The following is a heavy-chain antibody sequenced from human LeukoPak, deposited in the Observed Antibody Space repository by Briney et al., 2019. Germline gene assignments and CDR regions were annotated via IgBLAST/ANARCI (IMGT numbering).Heavy chain of an antibody. V-gene: IGHV3-7*01. Sequence: PGGSLRLPCAASGFTFSSYWMTWVRQAPGRGLEWVANIKRDGSDTHYLDSLKGRFTISRDNAKSSLSLQMNSLRAEDTAVYYCARDSSYCSGGVCFDVFDIWGQGTMVVVSS. CDR2: IKRDGSDT. CDR3: ARDSSYCSGGVCFDVFDI. D-gene: IGHD2-8*02. CDR1: GFTFSSYW. J-gene: IGHJ3*02.